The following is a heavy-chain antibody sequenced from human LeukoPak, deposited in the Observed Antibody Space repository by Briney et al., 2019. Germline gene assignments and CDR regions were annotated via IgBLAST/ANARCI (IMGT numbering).Heavy chain of an antibody. J-gene: IGHJ4*02. CDR2: ISSSGSTI. V-gene: IGHV3-48*04. CDR1: GFTFSTYS. CDR3: ASDYYGSGSYYGDFDY. Sequence: GGSLRLSCAASGFTFSTYSMNWVRQAPGKGLEWVSYISSSGSTIYYADSVKGRFTISRDNAKNSLYLQMNSLRAEDTAVYYCASDYYGSGSYYGDFDYWGQGTLVTVSS. D-gene: IGHD3-10*01.